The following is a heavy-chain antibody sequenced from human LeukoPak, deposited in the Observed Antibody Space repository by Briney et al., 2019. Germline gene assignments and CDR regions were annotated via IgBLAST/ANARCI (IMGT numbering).Heavy chain of an antibody. Sequence: GGSLRLSCAASGFTFSSYWMHWVRQAPGKGLVGVSRINDDGRSTSYADSVKGRFTISRDNAKNTLYLQMNSLRAEDTAVYYCAREDRVGATFLDYWGQGTLVTVSS. V-gene: IGHV3-74*01. CDR1: GFTFSSYW. J-gene: IGHJ4*02. CDR2: INDDGRST. D-gene: IGHD1-26*01. CDR3: AREDRVGATFLDY.